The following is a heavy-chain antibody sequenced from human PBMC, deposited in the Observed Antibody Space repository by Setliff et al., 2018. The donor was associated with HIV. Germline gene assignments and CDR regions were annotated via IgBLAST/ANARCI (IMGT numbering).Heavy chain of an antibody. Sequence: ASVKVSCKASADTFTNCLINWVRQAPGRGLELMGWINANTGNPRYAPGFTGRFVFSLDTSATTAHLQINGLKTDDTAVYYCARDYNYASGTYNWFDPWGQGTLVTVSS. CDR3: ARDYNYASGTYNWFDP. CDR1: ADTFTNCL. CDR2: INANTGNP. V-gene: IGHV7-4-1*02. D-gene: IGHD3-10*01. J-gene: IGHJ5*02.